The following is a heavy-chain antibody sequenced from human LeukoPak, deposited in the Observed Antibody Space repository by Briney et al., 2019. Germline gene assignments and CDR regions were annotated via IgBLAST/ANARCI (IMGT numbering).Heavy chain of an antibody. Sequence: PWETLSLTCTVSGGSISSYYWSWIRQPAGKGLEWIGRIYTSGTTHYHPSLKSRVTMSVDTSKNQSSLKLISVTAEDTAVYYCPRLSTVTTSFDYWGQGTLVTVSS. CDR3: PRLSTVTTSFDY. CDR2: IYTSGTT. J-gene: IGHJ4*02. CDR1: GGSISSYY. V-gene: IGHV4-4*07. D-gene: IGHD4-17*01.